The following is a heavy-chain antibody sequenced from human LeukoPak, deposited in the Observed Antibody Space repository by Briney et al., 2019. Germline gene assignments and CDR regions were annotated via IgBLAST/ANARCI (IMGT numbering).Heavy chain of an antibody. V-gene: IGHV4-61*08. CDR1: GGSISSGDYY. D-gene: IGHD3-22*01. Sequence: SETLSLTCTVSGGSISSGDYYWSWIRQPPGKGLEWIGYIYYNSGSTNYNPSLKSRVTISVDTSKNQFSLKLSSVTAADTAVYYCARLSLGGHDSSGYYFDAFDVWGQGTMVTVSS. CDR3: ARLSLGGHDSSGYYFDAFDV. CDR2: IYYNSGST. J-gene: IGHJ3*01.